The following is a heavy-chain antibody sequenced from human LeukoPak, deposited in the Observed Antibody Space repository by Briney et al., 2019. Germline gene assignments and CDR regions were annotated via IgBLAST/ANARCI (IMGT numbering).Heavy chain of an antibody. Sequence: GGSLRLSCAASGFTFSSYAMSWVRQAPGKGLEWVSAISGSGGSTYYADSVRGRFTISRGNSKNTLYLQMNSLRAEDTAVYYCAKGNDFWSGYHYDYYMDVWGKGTTVTVSS. D-gene: IGHD3-3*01. CDR2: ISGSGGST. V-gene: IGHV3-23*01. CDR1: GFTFSSYA. CDR3: AKGNDFWSGYHYDYYMDV. J-gene: IGHJ6*03.